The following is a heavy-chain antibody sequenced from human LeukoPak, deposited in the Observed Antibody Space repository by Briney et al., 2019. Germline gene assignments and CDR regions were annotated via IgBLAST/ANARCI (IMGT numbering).Heavy chain of an antibody. CDR1: GFTFSSYA. CDR2: ISYDGSNK. CDR3: ARDSGYSSSWYAFWFDP. D-gene: IGHD6-13*01. Sequence: GGSLRLSCAASGFTFSSYAMHWVRQAPGKGLEWVAVISYDGSNKYYADSVKGRFTISRDNSKNTLYLQMNSLRAEDTAAYYCARDSGYSSSWYAFWFDPWGQGTLVTVSS. J-gene: IGHJ5*02. V-gene: IGHV3-30*04.